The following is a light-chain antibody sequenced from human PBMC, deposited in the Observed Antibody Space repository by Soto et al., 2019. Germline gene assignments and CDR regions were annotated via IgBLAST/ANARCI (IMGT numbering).Light chain of an antibody. Sequence: EIVLTQSPGTLSLSPVSRATLSCRASQSVSSSYLAWYQQKPGQAPRLLIYGASSRATGIPDRFSGSGSGTDFTLTIPRLEPEDFAVYYCQQYGSSPYTFGQGTKVHIK. V-gene: IGKV3-20*01. J-gene: IGKJ2*01. CDR2: GAS. CDR3: QQYGSSPYT. CDR1: QSVSSSY.